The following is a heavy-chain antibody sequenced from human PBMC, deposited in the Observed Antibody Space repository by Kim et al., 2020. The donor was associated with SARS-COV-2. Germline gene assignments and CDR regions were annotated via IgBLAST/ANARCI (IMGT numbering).Heavy chain of an antibody. J-gene: IGHJ3*02. D-gene: IGHD5-12*01. CDR3: ARAGVGYRGQRMAFDI. V-gene: IGHV7-4-1*02. CDR2: INTNTGNP. Sequence: ASVKVSCKASGYTFTSYALNWVRQAPGQGLEWMGWINTNTGNPTYALGFTERFVFSLDTSVSTAYLQFSSLKAEDTAVYYCARAGVGYRGQRMAFDIWGQGKPVTVSS. CDR1: GYTFTSYA.